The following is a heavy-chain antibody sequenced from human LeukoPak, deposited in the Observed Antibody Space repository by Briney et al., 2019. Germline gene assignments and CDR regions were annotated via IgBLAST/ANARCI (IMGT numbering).Heavy chain of an antibody. D-gene: IGHD5-18*01. V-gene: IGHV3-9*01. CDR2: INWNSVNI. J-gene: IGHJ4*01. Sequence: PGGSLRLSCTASGFAFDDYAMNWVRQVPGKGLEWVSGINWNSVNIDYADSVKGRFTISRDNAKNSLYLQMNSLRPEDTALYYCARGNSYGYRFFDSWGQGTLVTVSS. CDR1: GFAFDDYA. CDR3: ARGNSYGYRFFDS.